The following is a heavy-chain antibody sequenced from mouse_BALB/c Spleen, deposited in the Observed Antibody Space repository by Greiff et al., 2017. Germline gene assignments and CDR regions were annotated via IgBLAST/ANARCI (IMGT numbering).Heavy chain of an antibody. Sequence: VKLMESGAELMKPGASVKISCKATGYTFSSYWIEWVKQRPGHGLVWIGEILPGSGSTNYNEKFKGKATFTADTSSNTAYMQLSSLTSEDSAVYYCARSYGSSTYAMDYWGQGTSVTVSS. J-gene: IGHJ4*01. D-gene: IGHD1-1*01. CDR1: GYTFSSYW. CDR2: ILPGSGST. CDR3: ARSYGSSTYAMDY. V-gene: IGHV1-9*01.